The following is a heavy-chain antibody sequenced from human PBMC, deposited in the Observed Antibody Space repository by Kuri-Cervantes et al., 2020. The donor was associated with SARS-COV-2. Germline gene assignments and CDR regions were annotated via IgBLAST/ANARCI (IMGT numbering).Heavy chain of an antibody. D-gene: IGHD4-11*01. J-gene: IGHJ4*02. V-gene: IGHV3-7*05. Sequence: GGALRLSCAASGFTFSNYWMGWVRRAPGKGLEWVANIKQDGSEKYYVDSVKGRFTISRDSAKNSLYLQMNSLRAEATAVYYFASDLYSNYFGGPAYWGRGTLVTVSS. CDR2: IKQDGSEK. CDR3: ASDLYSNYFGGPAY. CDR1: GFTFSNYW.